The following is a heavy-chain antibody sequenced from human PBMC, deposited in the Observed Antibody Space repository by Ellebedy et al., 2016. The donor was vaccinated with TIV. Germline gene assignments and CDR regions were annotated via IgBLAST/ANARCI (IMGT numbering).Heavy chain of an antibody. J-gene: IGHJ4*02. D-gene: IGHD5-18*01. CDR1: GYTFTSYG. Sequence: ASVKVSXXASGYTFTSYGISWVRQAPGQGLEWMGWISAYNGNTNYAQKLQGRVTMTTDTSTSTAYMELRSLRSDDTAVYYCARKAGYSYGNYFDYWGQGTLVTVSS. CDR3: ARKAGYSYGNYFDY. V-gene: IGHV1-18*01. CDR2: ISAYNGNT.